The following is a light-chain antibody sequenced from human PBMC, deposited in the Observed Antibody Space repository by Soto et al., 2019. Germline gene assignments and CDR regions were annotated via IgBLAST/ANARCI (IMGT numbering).Light chain of an antibody. CDR2: GTS. V-gene: IGKV3-15*01. J-gene: IGKJ5*01. Sequence: EIVMTQSPATLSVSPGERATLSCRASQSVRSNLAWYQQKPGQAPRLLMYGTSTRATGIPARFSGSGSGTDFTLTISRLEPEDFAVYYCQQYGSSPRTFGQGTRLEIK. CDR3: QQYGSSPRT. CDR1: QSVRSN.